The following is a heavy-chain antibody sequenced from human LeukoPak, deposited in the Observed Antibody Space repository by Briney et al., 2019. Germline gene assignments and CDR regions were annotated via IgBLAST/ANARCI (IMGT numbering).Heavy chain of an antibody. J-gene: IGHJ6*03. V-gene: IGHV3-21*01. Sequence: GGTLRLSCAASGFIFSSHGMNWVRQAPGQGLECVSSISSSSSYIYYADSVKGRFTISRDNAKYSLYLQMNSLRAEDTAVYYCASTRVGNTPYYMDVWGKGTTVTVSS. D-gene: IGHD1-26*01. CDR3: ASTRVGNTPYYMDV. CDR1: GFIFSSHG. CDR2: ISSSSSYI.